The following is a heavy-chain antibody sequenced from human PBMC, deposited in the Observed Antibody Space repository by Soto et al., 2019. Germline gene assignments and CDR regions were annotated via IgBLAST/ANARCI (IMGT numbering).Heavy chain of an antibody. V-gene: IGHV4-39*01. CDR3: ARQPTTGHTDLWFDP. CDR1: GGSISTSRSY. Sequence: QLQLLESGPGLVKASETLSLTCNVSGGSISTSRSYWAWIRQPPGKGLEWLANIFYSGSTYYNPSLASRVTVSVDTSKNEFSLKLRSVTAADTAVYYCARQPTTGHTDLWFDPWGQGTLVTVSS. D-gene: IGHD1-1*01. J-gene: IGHJ5*02. CDR2: IFYSGST.